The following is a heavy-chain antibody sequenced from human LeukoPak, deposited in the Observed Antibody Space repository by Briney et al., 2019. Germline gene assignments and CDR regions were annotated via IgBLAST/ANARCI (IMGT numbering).Heavy chain of an antibody. CDR2: ISAYNGNT. CDR3: ARDPPGIAAAGSDY. CDR1: GYTFTSYG. D-gene: IGHD6-13*01. J-gene: IGHJ4*02. Sequence: ASVKVSCKASGYTFTSYGISWVRQAPGQGLEWMGWISAYNGNTNYAQKLQGRVTMTTDTSTSTAYMELRSLRSDDPAVYYCARDPPGIAAAGSDYWGQGTLVTVSS. V-gene: IGHV1-18*01.